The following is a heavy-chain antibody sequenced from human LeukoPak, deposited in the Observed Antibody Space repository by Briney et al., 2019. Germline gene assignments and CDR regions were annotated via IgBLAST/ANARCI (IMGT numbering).Heavy chain of an antibody. CDR2: INPNSGGT. CDR1: GYTFTGYY. V-gene: IGHV1-2*02. D-gene: IGHD3-3*01. Sequence: SVKVSCKASGYTFTGYYMHWVRQAPGQGLEWMGWINPNSGGTNYAQKFQGRVTMTRDTSISTAYMELSRLRSDDTAVYYCARDVTIFGVVNLFDYWGQGTLVTVSS. J-gene: IGHJ4*02. CDR3: ARDVTIFGVVNLFDY.